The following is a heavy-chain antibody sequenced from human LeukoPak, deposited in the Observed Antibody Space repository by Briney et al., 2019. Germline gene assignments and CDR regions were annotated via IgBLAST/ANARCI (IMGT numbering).Heavy chain of an antibody. CDR3: VRDGGYSAFDY. V-gene: IGHV3-7*01. Sequence: PGGSLRLSCAAYGFTFSDSWMNWVRQAPGKGLEWVAGIREDGTEEYYVDFVEGRFTISRDNAKNSLYLQMNSLRFDDTAVYYCVRDGGYSAFDYWGQGTLVTVSS. D-gene: IGHD5-18*01. J-gene: IGHJ4*02. CDR2: IREDGTEE. CDR1: GFTFSDSW.